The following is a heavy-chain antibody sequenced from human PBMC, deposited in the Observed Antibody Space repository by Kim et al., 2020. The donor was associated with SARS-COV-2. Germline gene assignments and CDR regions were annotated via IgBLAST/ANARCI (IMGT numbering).Heavy chain of an antibody. CDR3: ARGCLIAVAGTLVPYFYYDMHV. V-gene: IGHV4-34*01. Sequence: SETLSLTCAVYGGSFSGYYWSWIRQPPGKGLEWIGEINYSGSTNYNPSLKSRVTISVDTSKNQFSLKLSSVTAADTAVYYCARGCLIAVAGTLVPYFYYDMHVGGKGTTVTVSS. D-gene: IGHD6-19*01. CDR2: INYSGST. J-gene: IGHJ6*03. CDR1: GGSFSGYY.